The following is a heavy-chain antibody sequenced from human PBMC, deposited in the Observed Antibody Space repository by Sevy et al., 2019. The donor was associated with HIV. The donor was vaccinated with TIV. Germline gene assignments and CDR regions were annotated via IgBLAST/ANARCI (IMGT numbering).Heavy chain of an antibody. CDR1: GFTFISYP. J-gene: IGHJ4*02. D-gene: IGHD2-15*01. Sequence: GGSLKLSCAASGFTFISYPWNWVRQAPGKGLEWVSSINVISSNRYNADPVKGRFTISRDNAENSLYLQMNSVRAEDTAVYYCARDLFSGGNAVYGYWGQGTLVTVSS. V-gene: IGHV3-21*01. CDR3: ARDLFSGGNAVYGY. CDR2: INVISSNR.